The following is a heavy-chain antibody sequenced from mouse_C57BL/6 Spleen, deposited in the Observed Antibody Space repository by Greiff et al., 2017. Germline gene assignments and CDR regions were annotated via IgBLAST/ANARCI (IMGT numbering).Heavy chain of an antibody. CDR3: APYYYGSSHGFAY. V-gene: IGHV1-39*01. CDR1: GYSFTDYN. Sequence: VQLQQSGPELVKPGASVKISCKASGYSFTDYNMNWVKQSNGKSLEWIGVINPNYGTTSYNQKFKGKATLTVDQASSTAYMQLNSLTSEDSAVYYCAPYYYGSSHGFAYWGQGTLVTVSA. J-gene: IGHJ3*01. D-gene: IGHD1-1*01. CDR2: INPNYGTT.